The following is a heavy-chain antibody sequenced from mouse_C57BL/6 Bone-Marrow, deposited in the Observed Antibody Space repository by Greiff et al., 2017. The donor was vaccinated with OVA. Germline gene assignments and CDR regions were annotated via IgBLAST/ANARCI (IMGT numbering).Heavy chain of an antibody. Sequence: VQLQPSGPELVKPGASVKISCKASGYAFSSSWMNWVKQRPGKGLEWIGRIYPGDGDTNYNGKFKGKATLTADKSSSTAYMQLSSLTSEDSAVYFCARGFDGYYHWYFDVWGTGTTVTVSS. D-gene: IGHD2-3*01. CDR1: GYAFSSSW. CDR3: ARGFDGYYHWYFDV. J-gene: IGHJ1*03. V-gene: IGHV1-82*01. CDR2: IYPGDGDT.